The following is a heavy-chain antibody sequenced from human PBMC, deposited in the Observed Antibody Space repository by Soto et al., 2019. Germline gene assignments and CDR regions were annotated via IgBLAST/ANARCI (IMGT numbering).Heavy chain of an antibody. Sequence: ASVEVSCKASGYSFTNNDVSWVRQATGQGLEWMGWMNPGSGDTGYAQKFQGRVTMTRDISIATAYMELSSLRSDDTAIYYCARMETFGSLNWFDPWGQGTLVTVSS. V-gene: IGHV1-8*01. CDR1: GYSFTNND. CDR3: ARMETFGSLNWFDP. J-gene: IGHJ5*02. CDR2: MNPGSGDT. D-gene: IGHD3-16*01.